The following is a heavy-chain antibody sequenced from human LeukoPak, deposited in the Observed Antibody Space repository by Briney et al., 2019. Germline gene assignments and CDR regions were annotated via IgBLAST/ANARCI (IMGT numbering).Heavy chain of an antibody. CDR2: IKQDGSEK. J-gene: IGHJ5*02. CDR1: GFTFSNYL. CDR3: ARWGSGCPIDP. D-gene: IGHD6-19*01. V-gene: IGHV3-7*01. Sequence: GGSLILSCAASGFTFSNYLMTWVRQAPGKGLEWVANIKQDGSEKYYLDSVKGRFTISRDNAKNSLFLQMNSLRAEDTAVYYCARWGSGCPIDPWGQGTLVTVSS.